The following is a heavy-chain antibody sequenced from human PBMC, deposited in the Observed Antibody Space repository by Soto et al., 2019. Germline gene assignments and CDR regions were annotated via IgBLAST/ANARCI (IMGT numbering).Heavy chain of an antibody. CDR2: ITGSSTYT. CDR1: GFTFSEYY. V-gene: IGHV3-11*06. Sequence: PGGSLRLSCAASGFTFSEYYMTWIRQAPGQGLEWVSYITGSSTYTNYADSVRGRFTISRDNAKNSLYLQMNSLRAEDTAVYYCARVAQGGTYWTPSYFDSWGQGTLVTVSS. J-gene: IGHJ4*02. CDR3: ARVAQGGTYWTPSYFDS. D-gene: IGHD1-26*01.